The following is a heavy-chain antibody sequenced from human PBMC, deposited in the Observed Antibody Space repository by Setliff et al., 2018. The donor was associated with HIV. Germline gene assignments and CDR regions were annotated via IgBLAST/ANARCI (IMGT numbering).Heavy chain of an antibody. CDR2: IGSTSSSI. Sequence: PGGSLRLSCAASGFTFSSHSMNWVRQAPGKGLEWVSYIGSTSSSIYYADSVKGRFTISRDSAKNSLYLQMNSLRAEDTAVDYCARGGGALDYWGQGTLVTVSS. CDR3: ARGGGALDY. J-gene: IGHJ4*02. CDR1: GFTFSSHS. V-gene: IGHV3-48*01. D-gene: IGHD3-16*01.